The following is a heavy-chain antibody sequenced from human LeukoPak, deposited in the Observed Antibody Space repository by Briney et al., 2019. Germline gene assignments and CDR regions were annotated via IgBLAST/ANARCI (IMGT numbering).Heavy chain of an antibody. CDR2: ISSSSDYI. CDR3: ARDGYNSANGIDV. V-gene: IGHV3-21*01. J-gene: IGHJ3*01. CDR1: GFIFSSYN. Sequence: GGSLRLSCAASGFIFSSYNMNWVRQAPGKGLEWVSFISSSSDYIYYADSVKGRFTISRDNAKSSLSLQMNSLSAEDTAVYYCARDGYNSANGIDVWGQGTMVTVSS. D-gene: IGHD1-1*01.